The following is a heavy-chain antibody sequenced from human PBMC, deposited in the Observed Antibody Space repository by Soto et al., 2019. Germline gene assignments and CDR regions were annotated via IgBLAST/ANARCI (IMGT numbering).Heavy chain of an antibody. V-gene: IGHV1-69*13. J-gene: IGHJ5*02. Sequence: SVKVSCKASGYTFPSFAITWVRQAPGQGLEWMGGISPIFGTANYAQKFQGRVTITADESTSTAYMELSSLRSEDTAVYYCARVGGYCTNGVCYTSWFDPWGQGTLVTVSS. CDR1: GYTFPSFA. D-gene: IGHD2-8*01. CDR3: ARVGGYCTNGVCYTSWFDP. CDR2: ISPIFGTA.